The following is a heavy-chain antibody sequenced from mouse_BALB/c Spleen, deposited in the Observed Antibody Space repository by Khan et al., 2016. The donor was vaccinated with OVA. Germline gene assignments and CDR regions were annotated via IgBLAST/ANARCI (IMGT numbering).Heavy chain of an antibody. Sequence: QVQLQQPGAELAKPGASVKMSCKASGYTFTTYWMHWVKQRPGQGLEWIGYINPSTGYTEYNQKFKAKATLTTDKSSSTVYMQLSSLTSEDSAGYYCARRGLYCIFAYWGQGTLVTVSA. CDR3: ARRGLYCIFAY. D-gene: IGHD2-12*01. V-gene: IGHV1-7*01. J-gene: IGHJ3*01. CDR2: INPSTGYT. CDR1: GYTFTTYW.